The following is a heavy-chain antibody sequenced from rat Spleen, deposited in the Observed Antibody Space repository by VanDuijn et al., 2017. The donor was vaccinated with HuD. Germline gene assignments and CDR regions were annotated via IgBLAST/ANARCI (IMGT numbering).Heavy chain of an antibody. J-gene: IGHJ2*01. V-gene: IGHV2-19*01. CDR1: GFTYSNYV. CDR3: TSGEN. Sequence: VQLVESGGGLVQPGRSLKLSCAASGFTYSNYVMAWVSQAPTKGLEWMGRMQNGGSTDYNSTLKSRLSISRDTSKSQVFLKMNSLQTEDTAIYFCTSGENWGQGVMVTVSS. CDR2: MQNGGST.